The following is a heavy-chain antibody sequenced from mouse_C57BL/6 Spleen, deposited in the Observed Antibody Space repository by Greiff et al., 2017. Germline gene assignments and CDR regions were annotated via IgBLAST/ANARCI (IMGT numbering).Heavy chain of an antibody. CDR1: GFTFSSYG. CDR3: ARLDYYYGSSYIYYFDY. CDR2: SSSGGSYT. J-gene: IGHJ2*01. D-gene: IGHD1-1*01. V-gene: IGHV5-6*01. Sequence: VESGGDLVKPGGSLKLSCAASGFTFSSYGMSWVRQTPDKRLEWVATSSSGGSYTYYPDSVKGRFTISRDNATNTLYLQMSSLKSEDTAMYYCARLDYYYGSSYIYYFDYWGQGTTLTVSS.